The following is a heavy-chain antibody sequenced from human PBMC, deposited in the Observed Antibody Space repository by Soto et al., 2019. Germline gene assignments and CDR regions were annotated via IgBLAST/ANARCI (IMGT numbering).Heavy chain of an antibody. V-gene: IGHV3-48*02. CDR3: AREKAVTTSRWFDP. CDR2: ISSSSSTI. D-gene: IGHD6-19*01. J-gene: IGHJ5*02. Sequence: GGSLRLSCAASGVTVSSYSMDGVRQAPGKGLEWVSYISSSSSTIYYADSVKGRFTISRDNAKNSLYLQMNSLRDEDTAVYYCAREKAVTTSRWFDPWGQGTLVTVSS. CDR1: GVTVSSYS.